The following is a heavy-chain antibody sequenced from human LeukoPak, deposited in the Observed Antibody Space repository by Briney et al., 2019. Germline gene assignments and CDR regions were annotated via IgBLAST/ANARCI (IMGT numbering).Heavy chain of an antibody. D-gene: IGHD1-1*01. Sequence: SETLSLACRVSGDSLSGYGWSWIRQPAGRGLEWVGRIYRSGSTNYNPSLKSRVTISIETSMTQFSLNLKSVTAADTGVYYCARVEPTTVFAFYIWGPGTTVTVSS. CDR2: IYRSGST. CDR1: GDSLSGYG. J-gene: IGHJ3*02. CDR3: ARVEPTTVFAFYI. V-gene: IGHV4-4*07.